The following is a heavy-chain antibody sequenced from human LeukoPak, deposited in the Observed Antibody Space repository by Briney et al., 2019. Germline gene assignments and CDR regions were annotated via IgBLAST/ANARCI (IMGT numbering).Heavy chain of an antibody. CDR1: GDSISTSSYY. CDR3: ARSYYYDYRQIDY. V-gene: IGHV4-39*01. CDR2: IYYSGST. Sequence: SETLSLTCTVSGDSISTSSYYWGWIRQPPGKGLEWLGSIYYSGSTYYNPSLKSRVTISVDTSKNQFSLNLYSVTAADTAVFYRARSYYYDYRQIDYWGQGTLVTVSS. J-gene: IGHJ4*02. D-gene: IGHD3-22*01.